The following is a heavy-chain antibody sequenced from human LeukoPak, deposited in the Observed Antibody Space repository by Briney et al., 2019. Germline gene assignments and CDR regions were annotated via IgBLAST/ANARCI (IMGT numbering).Heavy chain of an antibody. V-gene: IGHV1-2*02. CDR2: INPNSGGT. Sequence: ASVKVSCKASGYTFTCYYMHWVRQAPGQGREWMGWINPNSGGTNYAQKFQGRVTMTRDTSISTAYMELSRLRSDDTAVYYCAIALRLPAATYYFDYWGQGTLVTVSS. J-gene: IGHJ4*02. CDR1: GYTFTCYY. CDR3: AIALRLPAATYYFDY. D-gene: IGHD2-2*01.